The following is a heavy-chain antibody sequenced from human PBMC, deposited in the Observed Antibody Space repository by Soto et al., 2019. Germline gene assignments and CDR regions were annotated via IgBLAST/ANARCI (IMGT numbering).Heavy chain of an antibody. J-gene: IGHJ1*01. D-gene: IGHD2-2*01. CDR3: LRLKVVPEALLHL. Sequence: SETLSLTCTVSGASIRNRFYYWGWIRQPPGKGLEWIGSIHYSGSTYYNPSLNSQVSIYVDTSKNQLSLKLSSVTAADTAGYYFLRLKVVPEALLHLCGQGTLVTVSA. V-gene: IGHV4-39*01. CDR1: GASIRNRFYY. CDR2: IHYSGST.